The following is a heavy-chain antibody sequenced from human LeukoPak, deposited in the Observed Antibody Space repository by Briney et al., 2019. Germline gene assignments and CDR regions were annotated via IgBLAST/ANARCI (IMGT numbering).Heavy chain of an antibody. V-gene: IGHV1-69*08. CDR1: GDTFSTYT. J-gene: IGHJ6*03. CDR2: IIPILGTI. D-gene: IGHD5-18*01. CDR3: ARALGGYRNYMDV. Sequence: GASVKVSCKVTGDTFSTYTFNWVRQAPGQGLEWMGRIIPILGTINYAQKFQGRVTITADKSTSTIYMDLSGLTSEDTAVYYCARALGGYRNYMDVWGKGTTVTVSS.